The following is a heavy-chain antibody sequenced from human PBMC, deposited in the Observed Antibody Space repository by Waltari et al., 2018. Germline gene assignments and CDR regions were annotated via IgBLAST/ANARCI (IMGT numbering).Heavy chain of an antibody. CDR2: IYYSGST. D-gene: IGHD1-26*01. V-gene: IGHV4-59*01. CDR1: GGSISSYY. J-gene: IGHJ3*02. Sequence: QVQLQESGPGLVKPSETLSLTCTVSGGSISSYYWRWIRQPPGKGLEWIGYIYYSGSTNYNPSLKSRVTISVDTSKNQFSLKLSSVTAADTAVYYCARYPGSGSYSEEDDAFDIWGQGTMVTVSS. CDR3: ARYPGSGSYSEEDDAFDI.